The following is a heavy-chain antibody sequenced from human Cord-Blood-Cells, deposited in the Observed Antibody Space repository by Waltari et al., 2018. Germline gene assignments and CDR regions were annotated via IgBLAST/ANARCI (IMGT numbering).Heavy chain of an antibody. D-gene: IGHD3-3*01. J-gene: IGHJ6*02. V-gene: IGHV1-69*12. Sequence: QVQLVQSGAEVKKPGSSVKVSCKASGGTFSSYAISWVRQAPGQGLEWMGGIIPIFGTANYAQKFQGRVTITADESTNTAYMELSSLRSEDTAVYYCARDGKGDFWSGYYTRYYYYGMDVWGQGTTVTVSS. CDR1: GGTFSSYA. CDR2: IIPIFGTA. CDR3: ARDGKGDFWSGYYTRYYYYGMDV.